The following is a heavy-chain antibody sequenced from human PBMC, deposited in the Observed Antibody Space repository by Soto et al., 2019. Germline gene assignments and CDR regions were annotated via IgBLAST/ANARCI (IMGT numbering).Heavy chain of an antibody. Sequence: EVQLLESGGGLVQPGGSLRLSCAASGFIFTNYAMSWVRQAPGKGLEWVSSISRTGDAHYADSVRGWFTISRDDSKNTLYLQLNSLRAEDTAVYNCAKNYFMDVWGKGTTVPVSS. J-gene: IGHJ6*03. CDR2: ISRTGDA. CDR3: AKNYFMDV. D-gene: IGHD3-10*01. CDR1: GFIFTNYA. V-gene: IGHV3-23*01.